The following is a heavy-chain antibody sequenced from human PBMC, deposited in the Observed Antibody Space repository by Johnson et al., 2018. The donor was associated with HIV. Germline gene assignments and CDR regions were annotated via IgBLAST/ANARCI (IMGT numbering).Heavy chain of an antibody. CDR1: GFTVSSNY. V-gene: IGHV3-53*01. Sequence: VQLVESGGGLIQPGGSLRLSCAASGFTVSSNYMSWFRQAPGKGLEWVSAINNSGGGTYSADSVKGRFTISRDNSKNTLYLQMNSLRAEDTAIYYCARVRAGRENAFDIWGQGTMVTVSS. J-gene: IGHJ3*02. CDR2: NNSGGGT. CDR3: ARVRAGRENAFDI. D-gene: IGHD1-26*01.